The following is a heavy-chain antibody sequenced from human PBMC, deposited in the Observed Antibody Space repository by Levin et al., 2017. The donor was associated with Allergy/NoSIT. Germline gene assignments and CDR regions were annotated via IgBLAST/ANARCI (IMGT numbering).Heavy chain of an antibody. CDR1: GFTFSNYG. V-gene: IGHV3-33*01. Sequence: GGSLRLSCAASGFTFSNYGMHWVRQAPGKGPEWVAVIYYDGSKKYYVDSVKGRFTISRDNSKNTLYLQMNSLRVEDTAVYYCARGAPLRVTKGFDYWGQGTRATVYS. D-gene: IGHD4-17*01. J-gene: IGHJ4*02. CDR2: IYYDGSKK. CDR3: ARGAPLRVTKGFDY.